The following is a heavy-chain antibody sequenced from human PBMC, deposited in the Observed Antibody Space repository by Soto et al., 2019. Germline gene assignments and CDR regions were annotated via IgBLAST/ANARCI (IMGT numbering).Heavy chain of an antibody. D-gene: IGHD5-12*01. CDR1: GGSVSSGSFY. Sequence: PSETLSLTCTVSGGSVSSGSFYWSWIRRPPGKGLEWIGYFYDSGSTNYTPSLRSRVTMSVDTSKNQFSLKLSSVTAADTAVYYCAASAPPATNYYYAMDVWGQGTTVTVS. J-gene: IGHJ6*02. CDR3: AASAPPATNYYYAMDV. CDR2: FYDSGST. V-gene: IGHV4-61*01.